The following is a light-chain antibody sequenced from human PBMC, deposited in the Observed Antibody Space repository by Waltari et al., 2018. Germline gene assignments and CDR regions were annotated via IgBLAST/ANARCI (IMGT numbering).Light chain of an antibody. CDR1: NLGNRY. J-gene: IGLJ2*01. CDR3: QAWDSSSTVV. Sequence: SYELTQPPSVSVSPGQTASITCSGANLGNRYVSWYKQAPGQSPILVIYQDNKRPSGIPGRFSGSNSGNTATLTISVTQAVDEADYSCQAWDSSSTVVFGGGTKLTVL. CDR2: QDN. V-gene: IGLV3-1*01.